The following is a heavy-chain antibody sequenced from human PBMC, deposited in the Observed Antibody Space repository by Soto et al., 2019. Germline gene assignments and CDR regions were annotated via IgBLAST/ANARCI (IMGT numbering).Heavy chain of an antibody. CDR2: IWYDGSNK. CDR1: GFTFSIYA. CDR3: ARHSHLGSGWHLTDHY. D-gene: IGHD6-19*01. V-gene: IGHV3-33*01. J-gene: IGHJ4*02. Sequence: GVSLRLSCAASGFTFSIYAMHWFRQAPGKGLEWVAVIWYDGSNKYYAESVKGRFTISRDNSKNTLYLQMNSLRAEDTAVYYCARHSHLGSGWHLTDHYWGQGTLVTVSS.